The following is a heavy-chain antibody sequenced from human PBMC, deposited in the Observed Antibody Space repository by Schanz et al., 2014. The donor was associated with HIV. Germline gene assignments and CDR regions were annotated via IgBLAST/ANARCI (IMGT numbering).Heavy chain of an antibody. D-gene: IGHD6-19*01. J-gene: IGHJ6*02. V-gene: IGHV1-69*01. CDR1: GGTFRSNA. Sequence: QVQLVQSGAEVKKTGSSVKVSCKASGGTFRSNAITWVRQAPGQGLEWIGHFNVMLSKINSAQKFQGRVSMTADPSTNTAYMDMRGLRFEDTAVYYCASGRRSGIGWRMDVWGQGTTVSVSS. CDR3: ASGRRSGIGWRMDV. CDR2: FNVMLSKI.